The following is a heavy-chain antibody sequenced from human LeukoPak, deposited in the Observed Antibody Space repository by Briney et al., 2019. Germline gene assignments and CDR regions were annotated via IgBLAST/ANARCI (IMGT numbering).Heavy chain of an antibody. J-gene: IGHJ6*03. CDR1: GGSISSHY. CDR2: IYYSGST. D-gene: IGHD2-8*01. CDR3: ARVSINGYYYYIDV. V-gene: IGHV4-59*11. Sequence: SETLSLTCTVSGGSISSHYWSWIRQPPGKGLEWIGYIYYSGSTNYNPSLKSRVTISVDTSKSQFSLKLSSVTAADTAVYYCARVSINGYYYYIDVWGKGTTVTVSS.